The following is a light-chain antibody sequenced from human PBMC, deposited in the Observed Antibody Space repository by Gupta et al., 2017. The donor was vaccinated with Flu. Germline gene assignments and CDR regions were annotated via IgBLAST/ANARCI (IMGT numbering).Light chain of an antibody. Sequence: VGDRITTTCPAKQRISTLLALYQEKPAKAPKLCIYKSSSVARGVPSRFSGSGYGTEFTRTTSSLQPDDFATYYCQKYKSYRAFGQGTKVDIK. J-gene: IGKJ1*01. CDR1: QRISTL. CDR2: KSS. V-gene: IGKV1-5*03. CDR3: QKYKSYRA.